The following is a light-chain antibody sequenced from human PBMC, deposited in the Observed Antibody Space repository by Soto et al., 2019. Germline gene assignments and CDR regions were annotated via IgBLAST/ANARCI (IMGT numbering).Light chain of an antibody. CDR2: EGS. V-gene: IGLV2-23*01. CDR1: SSDVGSYNL. J-gene: IGLJ2*01. CDR3: CSFVGSSTVV. Sequence: QSALTQPASVSGSPGQSITISCTGTSSDVGSYNLVSWYQQHPGKAPKLMIYEGSKRPSGVSNRFSGSKSGNTASRTISGLQTEDEADYYCCSFVGSSTVVFGGGTKLTVL.